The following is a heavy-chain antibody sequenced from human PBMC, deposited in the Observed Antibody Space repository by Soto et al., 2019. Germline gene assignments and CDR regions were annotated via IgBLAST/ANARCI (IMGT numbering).Heavy chain of an antibody. CDR2: IYYSGST. V-gene: IGHV4-59*01. J-gene: IGHJ5*02. CDR3: ARVFGTRYSYGP. Sequence: SETLSLTYTVSGGSISSYYWSWIRQPPGKGLEWIGYIYYSGSTNYNPSLKSRVTISVDTSKNQFSLKLSSVTAADTAVYYCARVFGTRYSYGPWGQGTRVTVSS. D-gene: IGHD5-18*01. CDR1: GGSISSYY.